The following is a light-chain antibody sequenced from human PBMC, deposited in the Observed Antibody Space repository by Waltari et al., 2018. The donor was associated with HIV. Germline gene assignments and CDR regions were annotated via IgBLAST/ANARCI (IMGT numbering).Light chain of an antibody. CDR1: TSNIGAGYD. J-gene: IGLJ3*02. CDR2: GTN. Sequence: QSVLTQPPSVSGAPGQRVTISCTGITSNIGAGYDVHWYQHLPGTAPKLLISGTNNRPSGVPDRFSVSRSGTSSSLAITVLQAEYEAVYYCQSYDSSLSVNWVFGGGTKLTVL. V-gene: IGLV1-40*01. CDR3: QSYDSSLSVNWV.